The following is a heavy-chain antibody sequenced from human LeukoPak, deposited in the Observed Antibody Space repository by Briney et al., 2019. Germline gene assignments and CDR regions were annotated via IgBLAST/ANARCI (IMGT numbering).Heavy chain of an antibody. J-gene: IGHJ4*02. CDR3: ARDVGRITIFGVVSY. V-gene: IGHV3-66*01. D-gene: IGHD3-3*01. CDR2: IYSGGST. Sequence: PGGSLRLSCAASGFTVSSNYMSWVRQAPGKGLEWVSVIYSGGSTYYADSVKGRFTISRDNSKNTLYLQMNSLRPEDTAVYYCARDVGRITIFGVVSYWGQGTLVTVSS. CDR1: GFTVSSNY.